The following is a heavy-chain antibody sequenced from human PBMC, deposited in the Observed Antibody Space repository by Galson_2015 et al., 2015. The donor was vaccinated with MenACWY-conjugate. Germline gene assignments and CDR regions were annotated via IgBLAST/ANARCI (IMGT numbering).Heavy chain of an antibody. CDR3: ARITTWGSSFGYFDY. D-gene: IGHD7-27*01. CDR2: IRDTGSH. CDR1: GGSLSSHY. J-gene: IGHJ4*02. Sequence: ETLSLTCTVSGGSLSSHYRSWVRQPPGKGTEWIAYIRDTGSHKENPSLKSRVTMSADKSNNQFSLRLISVTAADTAVYYCARITTWGSSFGYFDYWGQGILVAVSS. V-gene: IGHV4-59*08.